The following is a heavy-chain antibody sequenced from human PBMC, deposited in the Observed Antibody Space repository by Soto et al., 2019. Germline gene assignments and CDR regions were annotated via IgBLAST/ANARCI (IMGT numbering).Heavy chain of an antibody. CDR3: ARTPYCISTSCYGLDYYYGMDV. V-gene: IGHV2-5*02. J-gene: IGHJ6*02. D-gene: IGHD2-2*01. Sequence: SGPPLVNPTQTLTLTCTFSGFSLSTRGAGVGWIRQPPGKALEWLALIYWEDDKRYSTSLKSRLTISTDTSKSQVVLTMTNMDPVDTATYYCARTPYCISTSCYGLDYYYGMDVWGQGTTVTVSS. CDR2: IYWEDDK. CDR1: GFSLSTRGAG.